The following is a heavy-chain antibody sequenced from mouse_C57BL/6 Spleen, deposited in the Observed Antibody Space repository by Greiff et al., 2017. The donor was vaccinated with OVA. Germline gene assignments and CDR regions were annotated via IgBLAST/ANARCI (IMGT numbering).Heavy chain of an antibody. CDR2: ISYDGSN. D-gene: IGHD2-4*01. Sequence: ESGPGLVKPSQSLSLTCSVTGYSITSGYYWNWIRQFPGNKLEWMGYISYDGSNNYNPSLKNRISITRDTSKNQCFLKLNSVTTEDTATYYCATIYYDYDGDFDYWGQGTTLTVSS. CDR1: GYSITSGYY. CDR3: ATIYYDYDGDFDY. V-gene: IGHV3-6*01. J-gene: IGHJ2*01.